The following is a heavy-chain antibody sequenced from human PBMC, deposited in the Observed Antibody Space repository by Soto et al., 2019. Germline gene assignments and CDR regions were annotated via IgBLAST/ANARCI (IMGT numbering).Heavy chain of an antibody. CDR1: GGSINTDSW. Sequence: QVQLQESGPGLVSPLGTLSLTCADSGGSINTDSWWTWVRQPPGKGREWIGEIHRSRGTNYKSSLKSRVTVSIDRSTNHFSLRLYSVTAADTAVYYCASREEARPFWGQGTLVTVSS. D-gene: IGHD6-6*01. CDR3: ASREEARPF. V-gene: IGHV4-4*02. CDR2: IHRSRGT. J-gene: IGHJ4*02.